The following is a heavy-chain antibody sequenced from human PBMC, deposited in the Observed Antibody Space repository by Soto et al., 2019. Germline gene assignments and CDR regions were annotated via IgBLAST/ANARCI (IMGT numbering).Heavy chain of an antibody. D-gene: IGHD4-17*01. CDR3: ARDPGPYGDYSY. CDR2: INPNNGGT. V-gene: IGHV1-2*02. CDR1: GYTFTGFY. J-gene: IGHJ4*02. Sequence: ASLKVSCKSSGYTFTGFYMRWVRQAPGQGLEWMGWINPNNGGTNYVQKFQDRVTMTRDTSITTAYMELSGLRSDDTAVYYCARDPGPYGDYSYWGQGTLVTVSS.